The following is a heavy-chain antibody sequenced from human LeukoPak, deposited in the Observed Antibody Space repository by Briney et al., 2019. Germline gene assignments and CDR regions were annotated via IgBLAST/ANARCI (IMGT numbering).Heavy chain of an antibody. V-gene: IGHV3-30*18. CDR1: GFTFSSHG. D-gene: IGHD6-13*01. Sequence: GMSPRLPCTGTGFTFSSHGMHWVRQRPGKGLEWLAVVSDHGIVTYYADSVKGRFTIARDNSKNSMYLQMNGLRPDDTAVYYCAKEGMVPAKYAFDVWGQGTMVTVSS. CDR3: AKEGMVPAKYAFDV. CDR2: VSDHGIVT. J-gene: IGHJ3*01.